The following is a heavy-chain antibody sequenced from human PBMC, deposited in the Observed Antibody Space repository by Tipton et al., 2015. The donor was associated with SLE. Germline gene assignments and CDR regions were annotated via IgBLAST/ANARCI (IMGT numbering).Heavy chain of an antibody. V-gene: IGHV4-4*07. D-gene: IGHD3-16*01. CDR2: IYTNEIN. Sequence: TLSLTCTVSGGSISTYYWNWIRQPAGKGLEWIGRIYTNEINNYNPSLKSRLTMSVDTSKNQFSLRLNSMTAADTAVYCCARDHERGYFFDYWGQGTLVTVSS. CDR3: ARDHERGYFFDY. J-gene: IGHJ4*02. CDR1: GGSISTYY.